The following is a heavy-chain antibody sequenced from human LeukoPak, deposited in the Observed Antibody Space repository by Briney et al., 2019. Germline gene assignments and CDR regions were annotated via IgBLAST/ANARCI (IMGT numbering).Heavy chain of an antibody. CDR1: GFTFRTYS. CDR3: ARDRPNTGYDFDY. CDR2: ISSSSSYI. Sequence: GGSLRLSCAASGFTFRTYSMNWVRQAPGKGLEWVSSISSSSSYIYYADSVKGRFTISRDNAKNSLYLQMNSLRDDDTAVYYCARDRPNTGYDFDYWGQGALVTVSS. J-gene: IGHJ4*02. V-gene: IGHV3-21*01. D-gene: IGHD5-12*01.